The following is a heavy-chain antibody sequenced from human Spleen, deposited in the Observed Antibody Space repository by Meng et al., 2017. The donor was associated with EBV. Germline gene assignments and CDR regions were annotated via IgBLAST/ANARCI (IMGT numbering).Heavy chain of an antibody. Sequence: QIQLQQSSSRLVKSSXTLSVTCAISGDSIPSNNAAWNRIRQFLSRGLEWLGRTYYRSKSYNDYAVSVKSRITVNLDTSKNQFSLHLNSVTPEDTAVYYCAYFGDLPPLWWGQGTLVTVSS. D-gene: IGHD3-16*01. CDR3: AYFGDLPPLW. CDR2: TYYRSKSYN. J-gene: IGHJ4*02. V-gene: IGHV6-1*01. CDR1: GDSIPSNNAA.